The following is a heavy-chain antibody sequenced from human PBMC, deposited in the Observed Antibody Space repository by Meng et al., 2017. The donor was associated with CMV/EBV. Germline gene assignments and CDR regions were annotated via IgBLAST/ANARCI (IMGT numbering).Heavy chain of an antibody. D-gene: IGHD2-2*01. CDR3: AIGVTGRYCSSTSCYEDY. J-gene: IGHJ4*02. Sequence: GGSLRLSCAASGFTFSSNDMHWVRQTTGKGLEWVSAIGTAGDTYYPGSVKGRFTISRENAKNSFYLQMNSLRAGDTAVYYCAIGVTGRYCSSTSCYEDYWGQGTLVTVSS. V-gene: IGHV3-13*01. CDR1: GFTFSSND. CDR2: IGTAGDT.